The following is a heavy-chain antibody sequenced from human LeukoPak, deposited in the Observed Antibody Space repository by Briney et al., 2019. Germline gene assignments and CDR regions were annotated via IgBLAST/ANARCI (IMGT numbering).Heavy chain of an antibody. J-gene: IGHJ4*02. D-gene: IGHD4-17*01. CDR1: EFTFNNYA. V-gene: IGHV3-23*01. CDR2: ISGGGETT. CDR3: ARDYADYVGYFFFDY. Sequence: GGSLRLSCAASEFTFNNYAMNWVRQAPGKGLEWVSSISGGGETTYYADSAKGRFTISRDNSQNTLYLQMNSLRAEDTAVYYCARDYADYVGYFFFDYWGQGTLVTVSS.